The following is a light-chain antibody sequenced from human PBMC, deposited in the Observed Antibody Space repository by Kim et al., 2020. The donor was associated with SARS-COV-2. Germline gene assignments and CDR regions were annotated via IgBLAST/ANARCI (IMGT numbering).Light chain of an antibody. V-gene: IGKV3-20*01. CDR1: QSLNNNY. CDR2: GVS. CDR3: QYYGRSLYT. Sequence: EIVLTQSPGTLSLSPGERATLSCRASQSLNNNYLAWYQQKPGQAPRLLIYGVSNRATDIPDRFSGSGSGTDFTLTINRLEPEDFVVYYCQYYGRSLYTFGPGTKLEI. J-gene: IGKJ2*01.